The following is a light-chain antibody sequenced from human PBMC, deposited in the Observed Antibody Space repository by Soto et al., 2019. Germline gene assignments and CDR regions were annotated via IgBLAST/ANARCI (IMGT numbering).Light chain of an antibody. Sequence: DIQMTQSPSSLSASVGDRVTITCRASQSISSYLNWYQQKPGKAPKLLIYAASSLQSGVPSRFSGSGSGTDFTLTSSSLQPEDFATYYCQQSYSTPSVTFGQGTKVEIK. CDR2: AAS. J-gene: IGKJ1*01. V-gene: IGKV1-39*01. CDR3: QQSYSTPSVT. CDR1: QSISSY.